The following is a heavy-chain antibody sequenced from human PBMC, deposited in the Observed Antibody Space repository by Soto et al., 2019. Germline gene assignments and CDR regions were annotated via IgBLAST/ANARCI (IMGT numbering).Heavy chain of an antibody. J-gene: IGHJ4*02. CDR1: GGTFSSYA. CDR2: IIPIFGTA. CDR3: AREIVEGIQPHSQFDC. D-gene: IGHD5-18*01. Sequence: GASVKVSCKASGGTFSSYAISWVRQAPGQGLEWMGGIIPIFGTANYAQKFQGRVTITADESTSTAYMELSSLRSEDTAVYYCAREIVEGIQPHSQFDCWGQGTLVTVS. V-gene: IGHV1-69*13.